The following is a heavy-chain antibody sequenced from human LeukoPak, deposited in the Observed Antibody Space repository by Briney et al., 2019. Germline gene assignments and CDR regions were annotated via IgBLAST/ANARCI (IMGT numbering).Heavy chain of an antibody. CDR1: GFTFSSYG. V-gene: IGHV3-30*02. CDR3: ARALGYCSSTSCR. Sequence: HPGGSLRLSCAASGFTFSSYGMHWVREAPGKGLEWVAFIRYDGSNKYYADSVKGRFTISRDNSKNSLYLQMNSLRAEDTAVYYCARALGYCSSTSCRWGQGTLVTVSS. J-gene: IGHJ4*02. D-gene: IGHD2-2*01. CDR2: IRYDGSNK.